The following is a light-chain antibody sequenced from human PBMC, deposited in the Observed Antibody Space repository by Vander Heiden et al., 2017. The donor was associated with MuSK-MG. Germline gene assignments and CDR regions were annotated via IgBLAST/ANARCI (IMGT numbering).Light chain of an antibody. V-gene: IGKV4-1*01. J-gene: IGKJ1*01. CDR2: WAS. CDR3: QQYDGAPQT. CDR1: QTVLYSSDNKNY. Sequence: DIVMTQSPDSLAVSLGERATINCKSSQTVLYSSDNKNYLAWYQQKPGQPPKLLIYWASTRQSGVPDRFSDSGSGTDFTLTISSLQAEDVAVYYCQQYDGAPQTFGQGTKVEIK.